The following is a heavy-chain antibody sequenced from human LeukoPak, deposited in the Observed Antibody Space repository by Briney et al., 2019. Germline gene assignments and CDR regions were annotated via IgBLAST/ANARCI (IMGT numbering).Heavy chain of an antibody. J-gene: IGHJ3*02. CDR1: GYTFTSYG. Sequence: ASVKVSCKASGYTFTSYGISWVRQAPGHGLEWMGWISGYNGNTNYAQKLQGRVTMTTDTSTSTAYMELRSLRSDDTAVYYCARVDIVVVVAATIGSIAFDIWGQGTMVTVSS. CDR3: ARVDIVVVVAATIGSIAFDI. V-gene: IGHV1-18*01. D-gene: IGHD2-15*01. CDR2: ISGYNGNT.